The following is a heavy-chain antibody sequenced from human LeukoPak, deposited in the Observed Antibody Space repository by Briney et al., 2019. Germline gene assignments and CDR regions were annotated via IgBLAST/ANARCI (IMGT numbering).Heavy chain of an antibody. CDR1: GFTFSSYG. D-gene: IGHD6-19*01. J-gene: IGHJ5*02. CDR2: ISYDGSNK. V-gene: IGHV3-30*18. Sequence: PGGSLRLSCAASGFTFSSYGMHWVRQAPGKGLEWVAVISYDGSNKYYADSVKGRFTISRDNSKNTLYLQMNSLRAEDTAVCYCAKDSDYYSSGWGEPNWFDPWGQGTLVTVSS. CDR3: AKDSDYYSSGWGEPNWFDP.